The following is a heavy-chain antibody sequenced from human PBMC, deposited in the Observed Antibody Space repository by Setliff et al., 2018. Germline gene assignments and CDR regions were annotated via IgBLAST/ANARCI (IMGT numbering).Heavy chain of an antibody. CDR3: ARDWEITVAREVTQYYYYMDI. V-gene: IGHV4-61*09. CDR1: GASISSGSYY. CDR2: IHSGGSA. Sequence: SETLSLTCTVSGASISSGSYYWSWIRQPAGKGLEWIGHIHSGGSANYNSSLESRLTMSLDPSKKQFSLKLRSVTAADTAVYYCARDWEITVAREVTQYYYYMDIWGKGNAVTVSS. D-gene: IGHD3-10*01. J-gene: IGHJ6*03.